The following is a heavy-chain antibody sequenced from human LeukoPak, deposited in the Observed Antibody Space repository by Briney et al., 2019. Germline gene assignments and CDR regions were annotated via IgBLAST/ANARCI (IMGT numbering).Heavy chain of an antibody. CDR2: IYSGGST. V-gene: IGHV3-53*04. Sequence: GGSLRLSCAASGFTVSSNYMSWVRQAPGKGLEWVSVIYSGGSTYYADSVKGRFTISRHNSKNTLYLQMNSLRAEDTALYYCVKEARLLWFGEPGDYWGQGTLVTVSS. D-gene: IGHD3-10*01. CDR1: GFTVSSNY. J-gene: IGHJ4*02. CDR3: VKEARLLWFGEPGDY.